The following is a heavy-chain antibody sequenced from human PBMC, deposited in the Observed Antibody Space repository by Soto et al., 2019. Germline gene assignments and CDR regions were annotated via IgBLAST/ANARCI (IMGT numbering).Heavy chain of an antibody. J-gene: IGHJ6*04. CDR2: THYSGST. D-gene: IGHD3-10*01. CDR3: ATGEFFWDV. Sequence: QVQLQESGPGLVKPSQTLSLTCTVSGGSISSGDYYWSWIRQHPGEGLEWIGYTHYSGSTWYNPSLKSRVTISLATSKNQFSLRLSSVTAADTAMYYCATGEFFWDVWGKGTTVTVSS. CDR1: GGSISSGDYY. V-gene: IGHV4-31*03.